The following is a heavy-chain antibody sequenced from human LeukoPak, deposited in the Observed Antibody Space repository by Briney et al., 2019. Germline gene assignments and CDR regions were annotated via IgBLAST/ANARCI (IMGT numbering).Heavy chain of an antibody. CDR3: AKDTDYYGSGSYSDP. J-gene: IGHJ5*02. D-gene: IGHD3-10*01. Sequence: PGGTLRLSCAASGSTFSSYAMSWVRQAPGKGLEWVSAISGSGGSTHHADSVKGRFTISRDNSKNTLYLQMNSLRAEDTAVYYCAKDTDYYGSGSYSDPWGQGTLVTVSS. CDR2: ISGSGGST. V-gene: IGHV3-23*01. CDR1: GSTFSSYA.